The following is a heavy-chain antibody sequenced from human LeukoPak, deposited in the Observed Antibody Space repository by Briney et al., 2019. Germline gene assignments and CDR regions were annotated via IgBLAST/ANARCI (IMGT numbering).Heavy chain of an antibody. Sequence: GGSLRLSCAASGFTFSSYWMHWVRQAPGKGLEWVSRISSDGSSTTNADSVKGRFTISRDNTENTLYLQMNRLRAEDTAVYYCAKRYYYDSTGYYSYFDYWGQGTLVTVSS. J-gene: IGHJ4*02. CDR2: ISSDGSST. D-gene: IGHD3-22*01. V-gene: IGHV3-74*01. CDR3: AKRYYYDSTGYYSYFDY. CDR1: GFTFSSYW.